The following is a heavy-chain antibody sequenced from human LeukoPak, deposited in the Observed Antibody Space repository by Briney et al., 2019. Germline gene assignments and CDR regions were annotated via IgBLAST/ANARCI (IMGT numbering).Heavy chain of an antibody. CDR1: GGSISSSSYY. CDR3: ARVKSSIAAHDAFDI. V-gene: IGHV4-39*01. Sequence: SETLSLTCTVSGGSISSSSYYWGWIRQPPGKGLEWIGSIYYSGSTYYNPSLKSRVTISVDTSKNQFSLKLSSVTAADTAVYYCARVKSSIAAHDAFDIWGQGTMVTVSS. J-gene: IGHJ3*02. CDR2: IYYSGST. D-gene: IGHD6-6*01.